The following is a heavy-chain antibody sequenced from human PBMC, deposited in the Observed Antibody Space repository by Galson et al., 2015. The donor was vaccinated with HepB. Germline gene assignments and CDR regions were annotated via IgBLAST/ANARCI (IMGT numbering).Heavy chain of an antibody. CDR3: ATSSYLDGSGSYYQFDY. CDR2: FDPEDGET. D-gene: IGHD3-10*01. J-gene: IGHJ4*02. V-gene: IGHV1-24*01. Sequence: SVKVSCKVSGYTLTELSMHWVRQAPGKGLEWVGGFDPEDGETIYAQKFQGRVTMTEDTSTDTAYMELSSLRSEDTAVYYCATSSYLDGSGSYYQFDYWGQGTLVTVSS. CDR1: GYTLTELS.